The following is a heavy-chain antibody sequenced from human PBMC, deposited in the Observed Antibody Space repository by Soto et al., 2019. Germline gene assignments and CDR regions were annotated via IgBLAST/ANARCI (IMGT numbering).Heavy chain of an antibody. CDR1: GFTFSTYA. J-gene: IGHJ6*03. CDR3: AKIGSRGADAVVTYMDV. V-gene: IGHV3-23*01. D-gene: IGHD2-2*01. Sequence: GGSLRLSCAASGFTFSTYAMSWVRQAPGKGLEWVSVISGSGGGTYYADSVKGRFTISRDSSKNTLFLQLNSLRAEDTAVYYCAKIGSRGADAVVTYMDVWGNGTTVTVSS. CDR2: ISGSGGGT.